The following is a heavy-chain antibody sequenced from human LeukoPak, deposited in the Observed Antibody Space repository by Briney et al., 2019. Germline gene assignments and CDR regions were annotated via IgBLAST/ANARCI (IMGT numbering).Heavy chain of an antibody. CDR1: GFAFSRYG. V-gene: IGHV3-23*01. J-gene: IGHJ4*02. D-gene: IGHD3-3*01. CDR3: ASSRSAFWNGDFDY. Sequence: PGGSLRLSCAASGFAFSRYGMTWVRQAPGKGLEWVSALTDSGGNTYSADSVEGRFTISRDNSKNTLYLQMNSLRAEDTAVYYCASSRSAFWNGDFDYCGQGTLVTVSS. CDR2: LTDSGGNT.